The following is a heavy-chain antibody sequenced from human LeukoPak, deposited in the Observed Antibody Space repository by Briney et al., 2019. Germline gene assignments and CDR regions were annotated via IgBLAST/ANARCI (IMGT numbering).Heavy chain of an antibody. D-gene: IGHD1-1*01. J-gene: IGHJ4*02. CDR2: ISAYNGNT. V-gene: IGHV1-18*01. CDR3: ARENDYPTRYYFDY. CDR1: GYTITSYG. Sequence: GASVKVSCKASGYTITSYGISWVRQAPGQGLEWMGWISAYNGNTNYAQKFQGRVTMIRDTSISTAYMELSRLRSDDTAVYYCARENDYPTRYYFDYWGQGTLVTVSS.